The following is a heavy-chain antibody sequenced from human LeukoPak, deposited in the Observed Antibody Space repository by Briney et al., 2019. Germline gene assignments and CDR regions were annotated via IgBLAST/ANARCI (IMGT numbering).Heavy chain of an antibody. CDR1: GYTFTSYY. D-gene: IGHD3-16*01. V-gene: IGHV1-46*01. CDR3: VRERGEDLRDYYYSMDV. Sequence: ASVTVPCKASGYTFTSYYNHLVRQPPGQGLEWMGIINPSGGGSATYAQKFQGRVTMTSDTSTSTVYMGLSSLRSEDTAVYYCVRERGEDLRDYYYSMDVWGQGTTVIVSS. CDR2: INPSGGGSA. J-gene: IGHJ6*02.